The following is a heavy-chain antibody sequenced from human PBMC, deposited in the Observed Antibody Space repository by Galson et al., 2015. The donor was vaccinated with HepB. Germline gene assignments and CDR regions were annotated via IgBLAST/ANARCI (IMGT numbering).Heavy chain of an antibody. V-gene: IGHV1-69*10. CDR1: GYNFPNYG. D-gene: IGHD2-8*02. CDR2: IIPILGIA. CDR3: ARKDCTGGVCYFDY. J-gene: IGHJ4*02. Sequence: SVKVSCKASGYNFPNYGITWVRQAPGQGLEWMGGIIPILGIANYAQKFQGRVTITADKSTSTAYMELSSLRSEDTAVYYCARKDCTGGVCYFDYWGQGTLVTVSS.